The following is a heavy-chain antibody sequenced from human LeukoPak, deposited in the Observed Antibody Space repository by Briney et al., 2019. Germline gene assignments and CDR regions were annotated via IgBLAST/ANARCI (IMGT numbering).Heavy chain of an antibody. CDR1: GFTVSSNY. J-gene: IGHJ4*02. V-gene: IGHV3-53*01. CDR3: AKGSIWDILTGYRFFDY. Sequence: GGSLRLSCAASGFTVSSNYMSWVRQAPGKGLEWVSVIYSGGSTYYADSVKGRFTISRDNSKNTLYLQMNSLRAEDTAVYYCAKGSIWDILTGYRFFDYWGQGTLVTVSS. D-gene: IGHD3-9*01. CDR2: IYSGGST.